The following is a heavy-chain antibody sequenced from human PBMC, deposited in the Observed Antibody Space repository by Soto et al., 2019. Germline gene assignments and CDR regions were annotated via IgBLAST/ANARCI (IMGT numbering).Heavy chain of an antibody. CDR2: IKQDGSEK. CDR1: GLIFSDQW. Sequence: PGWSLRLSCVISGLIFSDQWLSWVRQAPGKGLEWVANIKQDGSEKYYVDSVEGRFTISRDNADDSLYLQMNSLRADDTAVYYCTTLSRTWPPGGHYCGQGTLVTVSS. D-gene: IGHD3-10*01. V-gene: IGHV3-7*03. J-gene: IGHJ4*02. CDR3: TTLSRTWPPGGHY.